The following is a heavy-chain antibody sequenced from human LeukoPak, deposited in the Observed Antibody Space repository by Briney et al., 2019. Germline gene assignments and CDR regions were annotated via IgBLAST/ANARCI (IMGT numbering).Heavy chain of an antibody. D-gene: IGHD3-16*01. J-gene: IGHJ4*02. CDR1: GFTFSSYA. CDR2: ISSSSSYI. V-gene: IGHV3-21*01. CDR3: ARGRGGNFDY. Sequence: GGSLRLSCAASGFTFSSYAMHWVRQAPGKGLEWVSSISSSSSYIYYADSVRGRFTISRDNAKNSLYLQMNSLRAEDTAVYYCARGRGGNFDYWGQGTLVTVSS.